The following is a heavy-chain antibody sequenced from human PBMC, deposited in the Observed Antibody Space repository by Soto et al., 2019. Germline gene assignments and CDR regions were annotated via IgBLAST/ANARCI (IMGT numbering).Heavy chain of an antibody. CDR2: ISGSGGST. D-gene: IGHD2-15*01. Sequence: GGSLRLSCAASGFTFSSYAMSWVRQAPGKGLEWVSAISGSGGSTYYADSVKGRFTISRDNSKNTLYLQMNSLRAEDTVVYYCAKGHCSGGSCYPIDYYYYGMDVWGQGTTVTVSS. V-gene: IGHV3-23*01. J-gene: IGHJ6*02. CDR1: GFTFSSYA. CDR3: AKGHCSGGSCYPIDYYYYGMDV.